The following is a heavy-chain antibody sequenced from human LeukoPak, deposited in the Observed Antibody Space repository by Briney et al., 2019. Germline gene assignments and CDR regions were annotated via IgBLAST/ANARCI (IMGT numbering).Heavy chain of an antibody. J-gene: IGHJ5*02. D-gene: IGHD6-13*01. Sequence: PGGSLRLSCVASGFTFSDYYLSWIRQAPGKGLEWVSYISSSSDYTNYADSVRGRFTISRDNAKNSLYLQMNSLRAEDTAVYYCARPPYSSSWDPGWFDPWGQGTLITVSS. CDR3: ARPPYSSSWDPGWFDP. CDR2: ISSSSDYT. V-gene: IGHV3-11*06. CDR1: GFTFSDYY.